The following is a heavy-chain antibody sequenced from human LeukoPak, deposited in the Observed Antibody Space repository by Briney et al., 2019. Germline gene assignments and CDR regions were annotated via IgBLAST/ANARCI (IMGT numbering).Heavy chain of an antibody. D-gene: IGHD3-16*01. CDR2: IWYDGSNK. Sequence: GGYLRLSCAASGFTFSSYGMHWVRQAPGKGLEWVAVIWYDGSNKYYADSVKGRFTISRDNAKNSLYLQMNSLRAEDTAVYYCARVTRGGTFYFDYWGQGTLVTVSS. V-gene: IGHV3-33*01. J-gene: IGHJ4*02. CDR1: GFTFSSYG. CDR3: ARVTRGGTFYFDY.